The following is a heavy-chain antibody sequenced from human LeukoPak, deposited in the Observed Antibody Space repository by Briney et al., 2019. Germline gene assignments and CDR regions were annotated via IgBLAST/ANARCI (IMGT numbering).Heavy chain of an antibody. J-gene: IGHJ5*02. CDR2: INPNSGGT. CDR3: ARDRGFWSGYDNWFDP. Sequence: GASVKVSCKASGYTFTGYYMHWVRQAPGQGLEWMGWINPNSGGTNYAQKFQGRVTMTRDTSISTAYMELSRLRSDDTAVYYCARDRGFWSGYDNWFDPWGQGTLVTVSS. D-gene: IGHD3-3*01. V-gene: IGHV1-2*02. CDR1: GYTFTGYY.